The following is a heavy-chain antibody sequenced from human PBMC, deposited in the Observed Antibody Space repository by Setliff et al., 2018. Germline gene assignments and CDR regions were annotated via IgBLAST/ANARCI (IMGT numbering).Heavy chain of an antibody. J-gene: IGHJ4*02. CDR2: VYHSGSS. CDR1: GYPISRGFY. V-gene: IGHV4-38-2*02. CDR3: ARAAARAEYSDTSAYLPFDF. Sequence: SETLSLTCTVSGYPISRGFYWGWTRQSPGKGLEWIGSVYHSGSSYQNPSLRSRIAVSVDTSKNQFSLRLNSVTAADTAVYFCARAAARAEYSDTSAYLPFDFWGLGTLVTVSS. D-gene: IGHD3-16*01.